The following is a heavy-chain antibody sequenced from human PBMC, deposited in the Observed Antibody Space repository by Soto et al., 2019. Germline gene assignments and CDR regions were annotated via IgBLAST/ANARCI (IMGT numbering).Heavy chain of an antibody. CDR3: AKDGSHNFDY. V-gene: IGHV3-30*18. D-gene: IGHD1-26*01. CDR2: MSYDGSNE. Sequence: QVPLVESGGGVVQPGRSLRLSCAASGFTFSHYAMHWVRQAPGKGLEWVALMSYDGSNEYYADSVKGRFTISRDNSKNTLYLQMNSLRAADTAAYYCAKDGSHNFDYWGQGTLVTVSS. CDR1: GFTFSHYA. J-gene: IGHJ4*02.